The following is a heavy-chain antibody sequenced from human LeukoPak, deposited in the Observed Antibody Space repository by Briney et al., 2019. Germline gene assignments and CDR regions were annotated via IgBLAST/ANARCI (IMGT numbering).Heavy chain of an antibody. J-gene: IGHJ4*02. V-gene: IGHV5-51*01. CDR2: IYPGDSDT. CDR1: GYSFTSYW. Sequence: AGESLKISCKGSGYSFTSYWIGWVRQLPGKGLEWMGIIYPGDSDTRYSPSFQGQVTISADKSISTAYLQWSSLKASDTAVYYCARPTLDTAYIPWGQGTLVTVSS. D-gene: IGHD5-18*01. CDR3: ARPTLDTAYIP.